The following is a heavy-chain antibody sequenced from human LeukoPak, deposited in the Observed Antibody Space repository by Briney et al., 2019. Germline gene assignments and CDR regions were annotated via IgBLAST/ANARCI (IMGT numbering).Heavy chain of an antibody. CDR1: GFAFSAYE. V-gene: IGHV3-48*03. Sequence: GGSLRLSCAASGFAFSAYEMNWVRQAPGKGLEWVSYISGTDSTTYYADSVKGRFTISRDNARNSLYLQMNSPRVEDTALYYCTTLGYHLDSWGQGTLVTVSS. D-gene: IGHD3-22*01. CDR2: ISGTDSTT. CDR3: TTLGYHLDS. J-gene: IGHJ4*02.